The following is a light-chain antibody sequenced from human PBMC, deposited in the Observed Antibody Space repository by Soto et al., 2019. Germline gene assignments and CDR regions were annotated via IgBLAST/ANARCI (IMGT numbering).Light chain of an antibody. V-gene: IGKV3-15*01. CDR2: VAS. CDR3: QHYNVWPLT. J-gene: IGKJ4*01. CDR1: QSVSSN. Sequence: EIVMTQSPATLSVSPGERATRSCRASQSVSSNLAWYQQKPGQTPKLLLYVASTRATGIPARFSGSGSGTEFTLTISSLQSEHFAVYYCQHYNVWPLTFGGGTKVEFK.